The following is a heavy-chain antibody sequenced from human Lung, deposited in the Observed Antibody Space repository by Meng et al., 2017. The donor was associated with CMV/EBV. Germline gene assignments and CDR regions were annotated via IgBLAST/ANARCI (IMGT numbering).Heavy chain of an antibody. V-gene: IGHV3-7*01. J-gene: IGHJ5*02. CDR3: ASGMGYIA. CDR1: GFTFRSLW. CDR2: INQDGTEK. D-gene: IGHD5-18*01. Sequence: GESXKISCAASGFTFRSLWMSWVRRAPGKGLEWVANINQDGTEKHYVDSVRGRFTISRDSAKNSLCLQMSSLTVEDTAVYYCASGMGYIAWGQGTLVTVSS.